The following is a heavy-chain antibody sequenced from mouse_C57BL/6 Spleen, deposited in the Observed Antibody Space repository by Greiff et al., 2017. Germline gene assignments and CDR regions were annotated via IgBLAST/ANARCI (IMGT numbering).Heavy chain of an antibody. D-gene: IGHD2-4*01. CDR2: ISSGGDYI. V-gene: IGHV5-9-1*02. J-gene: IGHJ4*01. Sequence: EVKLMESGEGLVKPGGSLKLSCAASGFTFSSYAMSWVRQTPEKRLEWVAYISSGGDYIYYADTVKGRFTISRDNARNTLYLQMSSLKSEDTAMYHCTRIYYDYDGRDAMDYWGQGTSVTVSS. CDR1: GFTFSSYA. CDR3: TRIYYDYDGRDAMDY.